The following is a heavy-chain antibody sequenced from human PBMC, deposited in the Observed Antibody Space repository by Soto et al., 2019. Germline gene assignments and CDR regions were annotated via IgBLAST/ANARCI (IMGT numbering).Heavy chain of an antibody. V-gene: IGHV1-8*01. D-gene: IGHD3-10*01. Sequence: QVQLVQSGAEVKKPGASVTVSCKASGYTFTSYDINWVRQATGQGLEWMGWMHPNSGNTGYAQNFQGRVTSTRNTSISTAYMELSSLRSEDTAVYYCASVPRTMFRANDAFDIWGQGTMVTVSS. CDR2: MHPNSGNT. J-gene: IGHJ3*02. CDR3: ASVPRTMFRANDAFDI. CDR1: GYTFTSYD.